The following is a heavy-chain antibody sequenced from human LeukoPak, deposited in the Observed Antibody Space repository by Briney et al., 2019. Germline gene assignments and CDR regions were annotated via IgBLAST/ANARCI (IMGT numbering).Heavy chain of an antibody. D-gene: IGHD6-13*01. CDR1: GGSISSSSYY. V-gene: IGHV4-39*01. CDR3: ARHRKIAAPLDY. Sequence: PSETLSLTCTVSGGSISSSSYYWGWIRQPPGKGLEWIGSIYYSGSTYYNPSFKSRVTISVDTSKNQFSPKLSSVTAADTAVYYCARHRKIAAPLDYWGQGTLVTVSS. CDR2: IYYSGST. J-gene: IGHJ4*02.